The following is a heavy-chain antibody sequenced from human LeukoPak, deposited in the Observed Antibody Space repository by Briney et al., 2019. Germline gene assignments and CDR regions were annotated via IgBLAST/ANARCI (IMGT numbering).Heavy chain of an antibody. D-gene: IGHD1-26*01. Sequence: SETLSLTCAVYGGSFSGYYWSWIRQPPGKGLEWIGEINHSGSTNYNPSLKSRVTISVGTSKNQFSLKLSSVTAADTAVYYCANIVGATDYYGMDVWGQGTTVTVSS. CDR3: ANIVGATDYYGMDV. CDR1: GGSFSGYY. CDR2: INHSGST. J-gene: IGHJ6*02. V-gene: IGHV4-34*01.